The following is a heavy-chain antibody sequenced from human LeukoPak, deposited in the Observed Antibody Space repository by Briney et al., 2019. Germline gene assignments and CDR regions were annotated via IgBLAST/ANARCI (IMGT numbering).Heavy chain of an antibody. J-gene: IGHJ4*02. CDR1: GRSISSYY. CDR3: ARSITAAGLGFDY. D-gene: IGHD6-13*01. Sequence: SETLSLTCTVDGRSISSYYWSWIRQPPGKGLEWIGYIYTSGSTNYNPSLKRRVNISVHTSKNQLSLKLSSVTAADAAVYYCARSITAAGLGFDYRGQGTLVTVSS. CDR2: IYTSGST. V-gene: IGHV4-4*09.